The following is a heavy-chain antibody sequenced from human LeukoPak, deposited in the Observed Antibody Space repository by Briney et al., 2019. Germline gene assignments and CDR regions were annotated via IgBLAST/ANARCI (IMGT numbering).Heavy chain of an antibody. CDR1: GFPFNSYG. V-gene: IGHV3-30*02. Sequence: GSLRLSFAASGFPFNSYGMHWVRPAPGKGLEWVAFIRYDGSNKYYADSVKGRFTISRDNSKNTLYLQMNSLRAEDTAVYYCAKEKYYYDSSGYPPAGSWGQGTLVTVSS. J-gene: IGHJ5*02. CDR2: IRYDGSNK. D-gene: IGHD3-22*01. CDR3: AKEKYYYDSSGYPPAGS.